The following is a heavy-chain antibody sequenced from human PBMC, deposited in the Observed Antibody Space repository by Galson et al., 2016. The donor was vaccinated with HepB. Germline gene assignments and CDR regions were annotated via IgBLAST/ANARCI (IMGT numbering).Heavy chain of an antibody. CDR1: GFTASSDY. D-gene: IGHD4-17*01. CDR2: IYSGGDT. V-gene: IGHV3-66*02. J-gene: IGHJ6*04. Sequence: SLRLSCAVSGFTASSDYMSWVRQAPGKELEWVSVIYSGGDTNYADSVKGRFTISRDNSKNTLYLQMSSLRTEDTAVYFCARDPGLRNGMGGWGKGTTVTVSS. CDR3: ARDPGLRNGMGG.